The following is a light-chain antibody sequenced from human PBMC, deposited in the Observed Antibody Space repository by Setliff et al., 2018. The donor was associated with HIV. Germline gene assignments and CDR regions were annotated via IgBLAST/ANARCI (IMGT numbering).Light chain of an antibody. CDR1: SSDVGGYYS. J-gene: IGLJ1*01. CDR2: DVI. Sequence: QSVLTQPASVSGSPGQSITISCTGISSDVGGYYSVSWYQQHPGKAPKLMIYDVINRPSGVSNRFSGSRSGNTASLTISGLQVEDEADYYCSSYTTSSTLYVFGPGTK. V-gene: IGLV2-14*03. CDR3: SSYTTSSTLYV.